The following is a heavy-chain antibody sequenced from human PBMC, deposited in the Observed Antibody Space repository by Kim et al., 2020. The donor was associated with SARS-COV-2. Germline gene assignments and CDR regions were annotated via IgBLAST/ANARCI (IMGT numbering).Heavy chain of an antibody. CDR2: ISYDGSNK. D-gene: IGHD3-10*02. V-gene: IGHV3-30*18. CDR3: AKAQNLLFGESPLDY. CDR1: GFTFSNYG. J-gene: IGHJ4*02. Sequence: GGSLRLSCAASGFTFSNYGMHWVRQAPGKGLEWVAVISYDGSNKYYADSVKGRFTISRDKSKNTLYLQMNSLRVEDTAVYYCAKAQNLLFGESPLDYWGQGTLVTVSS.